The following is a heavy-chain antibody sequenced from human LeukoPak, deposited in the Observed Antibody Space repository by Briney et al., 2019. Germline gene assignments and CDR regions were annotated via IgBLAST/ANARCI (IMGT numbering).Heavy chain of an antibody. D-gene: IGHD6-13*01. CDR2: ISTSSTYI. V-gene: IGHV3-21*01. CDR1: GFTFSSYT. CDR3: ARFGAPGGTWPYYLDV. Sequence: GGSLRLSCAASGFTFSSYTMTWVRQAPGKGLEWVACISTSSTYIYYADSVTGRFTISRDNAENSLYLQMNSLRAEDTAVYYCARFGAPGGTWPYYLDVWGKGTTVTVSS. J-gene: IGHJ6*03.